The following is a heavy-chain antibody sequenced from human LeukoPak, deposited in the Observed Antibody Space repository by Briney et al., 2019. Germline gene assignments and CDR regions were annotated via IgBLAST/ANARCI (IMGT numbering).Heavy chain of an antibody. J-gene: IGHJ4*02. CDR2: ISGSGGTT. D-gene: IGHD5-18*01. CDR1: GFRFSSYA. CDR3: TKDAKGANTYGYFDY. Sequence: GGSLRLSCAASGFRFSSYAMSWVRQAPGKGLAWVSSISGSGGTTYYADSVRGRFTISRDNSKNTLYLLMNTLRAEDTALYYCTKDAKGANTYGYFDYWGQGSLVTVSS. V-gene: IGHV3-23*01.